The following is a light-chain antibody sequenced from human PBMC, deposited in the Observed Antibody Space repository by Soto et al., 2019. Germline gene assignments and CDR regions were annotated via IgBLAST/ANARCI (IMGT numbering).Light chain of an antibody. CDR3: KQCATPPLT. CDR2: AYS. J-gene: IGKJ1*01. V-gene: IGKV3-20*01. CDR1: QSVGNNY. Sequence: DIVLTQSPGTLSLSPGERATLSCRASQSVGNNYIAWYQQKPFQAPRLLIYAYSSRANGITERFSGSGYGTDFTLTINRLEPEDFAVYYCKQCATPPLTFGPGTRVEIK.